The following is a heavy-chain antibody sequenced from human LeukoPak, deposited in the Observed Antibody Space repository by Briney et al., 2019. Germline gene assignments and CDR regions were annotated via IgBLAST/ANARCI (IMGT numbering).Heavy chain of an antibody. D-gene: IGHD4-23*01. CDR3: ARAGDHFGCNSEDIPAEAFDI. J-gene: IGHJ3*02. V-gene: IGHV4-31*03. CDR2: IYYSGST. CDR1: GGSISSGGYY. Sequence: MPSQTLSLTCTVSGGSISSGGYYWSWIRQHPGKGLEWIGYIYYSGSTYYNPSLKSRVTISVDTSKNQFSLKLSSVTAADTAVYLWARAGDHFGCNSEDIPAEAFDIWGQGTMVTVSS.